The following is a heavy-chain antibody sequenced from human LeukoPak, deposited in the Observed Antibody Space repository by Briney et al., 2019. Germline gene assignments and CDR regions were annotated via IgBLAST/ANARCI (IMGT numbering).Heavy chain of an antibody. D-gene: IGHD4/OR15-4a*01. J-gene: IGHJ4*02. CDR2: IYYSGST. CDR3: ARAKDYGPDEDYYDY. Sequence: PSETLSLTCTVSGGSISSYYWSWIRQPPGKGLEWIGYIYYSGSTNYNPSLKSRVTISVDTSKNQFSLKLSSVTAADTAVYYCARAKDYGPDEDYYDYWGQGTLDTVSS. CDR1: GGSISSYY. V-gene: IGHV4-59*01.